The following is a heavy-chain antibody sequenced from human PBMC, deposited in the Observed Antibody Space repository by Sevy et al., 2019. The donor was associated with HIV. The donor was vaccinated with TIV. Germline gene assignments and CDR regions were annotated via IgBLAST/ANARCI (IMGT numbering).Heavy chain of an antibody. D-gene: IGHD3-3*01. Sequence: SETLSLTCAVYGGSFSGYYWSWIHQPPGKGLEWIGEINHSGSTNYNPSLKSRVTISVDTSKNQFSLKLSSVTAADTAVYYCARGKYYDFWSGTTDYYGMDVWGQGTTVTVSS. V-gene: IGHV4-34*01. CDR2: INHSGST. J-gene: IGHJ6*02. CDR3: ARGKYYDFWSGTTDYYGMDV. CDR1: GGSFSGYY.